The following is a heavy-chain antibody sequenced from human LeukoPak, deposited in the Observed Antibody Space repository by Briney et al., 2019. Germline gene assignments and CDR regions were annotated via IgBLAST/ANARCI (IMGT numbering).Heavy chain of an antibody. J-gene: IGHJ4*02. V-gene: IGHV4-30-2*01. D-gene: IGHD2-2*01. CDR2: IYHSGST. CDR1: GGSISSGDYS. Sequence: SETLSLTCTVSGGSISSGDYSWSWIRQPPGKDLEWIGYIYHSGSTYYNPSLKSRVTMSLDRSKNQFSLKLSSVTAADTAVYYCARRRLSDQLPDYWGQGTLVTVSS. CDR3: ARRRLSDQLPDY.